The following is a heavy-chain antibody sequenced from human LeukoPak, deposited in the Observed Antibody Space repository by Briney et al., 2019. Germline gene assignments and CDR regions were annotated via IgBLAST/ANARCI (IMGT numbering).Heavy chain of an antibody. CDR2: IYYSGST. CDR1: GGSISSYY. V-gene: IGHV4-59*01. D-gene: IGHD6-19*01. Sequence: SETLSLTCTVSGGSISSYYWSWIRQPPGKGLEWIGYIYYSGSTNYNPSLKSRVTISVDTSKNQFSLKLSSVTAADTAVYYCARGDSSGWLPWDYWGQGTLVTVSS. J-gene: IGHJ4*02. CDR3: ARGDSSGWLPWDY.